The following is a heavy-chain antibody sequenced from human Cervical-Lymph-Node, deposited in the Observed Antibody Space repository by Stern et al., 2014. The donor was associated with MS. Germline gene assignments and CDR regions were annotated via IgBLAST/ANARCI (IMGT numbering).Heavy chain of an antibody. D-gene: IGHD1-26*01. J-gene: IGHJ4*02. CDR1: GYSFTNNG. Sequence: QVQLGQSGAEVKKPGASVKVSCKASGYSFTNNGFNWVRQAPGQGLEWVGWISAYTGNTHYAQNLQGRVTMTTDTSTSTAYMELRSLRFDDTAIYYCARGGGEWEPFDYWGQGTLVTVSS. CDR3: ARGGGEWEPFDY. CDR2: ISAYTGNT. V-gene: IGHV1-18*01.